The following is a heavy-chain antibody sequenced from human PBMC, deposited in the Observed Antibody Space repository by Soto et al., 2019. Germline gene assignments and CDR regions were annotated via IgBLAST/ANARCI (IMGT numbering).Heavy chain of an antibody. J-gene: IGHJ3*02. D-gene: IGHD3-9*01. V-gene: IGHV3-9*01. Sequence: GGSLRLSCAASGFTFDDYAMHWVRQAPGKGLEWVSGISWNSGSIGYADSVKGRFTISRDNAKNSLYLQMNSLRAEDTALYYCAKDRGGGRYFDWQTGFRCLDIWGQGTMVTVSS. CDR1: GFTFDDYA. CDR2: ISWNSGSI. CDR3: AKDRGGGRYFDWQTGFRCLDI.